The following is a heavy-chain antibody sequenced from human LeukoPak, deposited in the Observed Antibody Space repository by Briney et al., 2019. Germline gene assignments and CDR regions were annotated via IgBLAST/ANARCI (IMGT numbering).Heavy chain of an antibody. J-gene: IGHJ6*03. V-gene: IGHV1-8*01. CDR2: MNPNSGNT. D-gene: IGHD4-23*01. CDR1: GYTFTSYD. CDR3: ARRFGGGNRYYYHYYMDV. Sequence: ASVKVSCKASGYTFTSYDINWVRQATGQGLEWMGWMNPNSGNTGYAQKFQGRVTMTRNTSISTAYMELSSLRSEDTAVYYCARRFGGGNRYYYHYYMDVWGKGTTVTISS.